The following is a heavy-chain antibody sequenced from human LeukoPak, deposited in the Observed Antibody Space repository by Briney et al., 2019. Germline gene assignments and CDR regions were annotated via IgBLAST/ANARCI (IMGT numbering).Heavy chain of an antibody. Sequence: GGSLRLSCAASGFTFSNYAMTWVRQAPGKGLEWVSGISGSGGSTYYADSGKGRFIISRGNSKNTLYLHMNSLTAEDTAIYYCAKTRCTDDTCYYRVWYFDYWGQGTLVTVSS. D-gene: IGHD2-8*01. CDR2: ISGSGGST. V-gene: IGHV3-23*01. CDR1: GFTFSNYA. CDR3: AKTRCTDDTCYYRVWYFDY. J-gene: IGHJ4*02.